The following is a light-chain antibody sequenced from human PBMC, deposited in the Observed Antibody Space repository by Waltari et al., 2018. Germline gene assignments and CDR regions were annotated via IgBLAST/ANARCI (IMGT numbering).Light chain of an antibody. CDR3: SSYTSLTTLV. V-gene: IGLV2-14*01. CDR2: EVS. Sequence: QSALTQPASVSGSPGQSIPISCTGTSSDIGGYNPASWYQHHPGKAPKLLIYEVSNRPSGVSDRFSGSKSGKTASLTISGLQAGDEAVYYCSSYTSLTTLVFGGGTKLTVL. CDR1: SSDIGGYNP. J-gene: IGLJ2*01.